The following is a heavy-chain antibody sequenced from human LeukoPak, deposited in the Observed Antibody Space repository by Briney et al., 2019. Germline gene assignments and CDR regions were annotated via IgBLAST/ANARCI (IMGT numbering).Heavy chain of an antibody. Sequence: QPGRSLRLSCAASGFTFSSYGMHWVRQAPGKGLEWVAVMSYDGTNKYYAGSVKGRFTISRDNSKNTLYLQMNSLRAEDTAVYYCAKDVERLDYFDYWGQGTLVTVSS. J-gene: IGHJ4*02. V-gene: IGHV3-30*18. CDR2: MSYDGTNK. CDR1: GFTFSSYG. CDR3: AKDVERLDYFDY. D-gene: IGHD3-9*01.